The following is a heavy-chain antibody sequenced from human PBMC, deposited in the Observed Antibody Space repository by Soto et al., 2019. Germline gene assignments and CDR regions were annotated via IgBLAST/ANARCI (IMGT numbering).Heavy chain of an antibody. J-gene: IGHJ4*01. CDR3: ARHSTSAPKDY. CDR2: IYPGDSDT. V-gene: IGHV5-51*01. Sequence: GESLKISCKGSVYSFTTYWIAWVRQVPGKGLEWVGIIYPGDSDTRYSPSFEGHVTISVDKSISTAFLQWNSLKASDNAIYYCARHSTSAPKDYWGQGTLVTVSS. D-gene: IGHD3-10*01. CDR1: VYSFTTYW.